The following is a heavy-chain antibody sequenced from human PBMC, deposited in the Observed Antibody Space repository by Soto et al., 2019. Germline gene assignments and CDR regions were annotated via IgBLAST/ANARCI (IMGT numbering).Heavy chain of an antibody. CDR2: INPKDGET. CDR3: ATDLEGWLRPRNV. Sequence: ASVKVSCKASGYTFTSYYMHWGRQAPGKGLEWMGIINPKDGETSYAQKFQGRVTMTEDTSTDTAYMELSSLRSEDTAVYYCATDLEGWLRPRNVWGQGTLVTVSS. V-gene: IGHV1-46*01. J-gene: IGHJ4*02. CDR1: GYTFTSYY. D-gene: IGHD5-12*01.